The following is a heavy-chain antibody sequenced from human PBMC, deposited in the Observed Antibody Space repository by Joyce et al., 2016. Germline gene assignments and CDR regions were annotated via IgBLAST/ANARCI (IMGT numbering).Heavy chain of an antibody. J-gene: IGHJ4*02. V-gene: IGHV5-51*01. D-gene: IGHD3-10*01. Sequence: EVQLVQSGAEVKKPGESLKISCKGSGYSFTSYWIGWVRQMPGKGLEWMGIIYPGDSDTRYNPSFQGQVTISADKSISTAYLQWNSLKASDTAMYYCARNYYGSGSYYRAFDYWGQGTLVTVSS. CDR3: ARNYYGSGSYYRAFDY. CDR2: IYPGDSDT. CDR1: GYSFTSYW.